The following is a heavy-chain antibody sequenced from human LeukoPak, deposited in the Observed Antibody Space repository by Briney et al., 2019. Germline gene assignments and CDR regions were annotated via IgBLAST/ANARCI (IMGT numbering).Heavy chain of an antibody. V-gene: IGHV3-11*01. CDR1: GFTFSDYY. CDR3: ASGGGTYCSGTTCYGGEYFQH. D-gene: IGHD2-2*01. J-gene: IGHJ1*01. Sequence: GGSLRLSCAASGFTFSDYYMSYIRQAPGKGLEWVSYISSGGSTIYYADSVKGRFTISRDNAKNSLYLQMNSLRAEDTAVYYCASGGGTYCSGTTCYGGEYFQHWGQGTLVTVSS. CDR2: ISSGGSTI.